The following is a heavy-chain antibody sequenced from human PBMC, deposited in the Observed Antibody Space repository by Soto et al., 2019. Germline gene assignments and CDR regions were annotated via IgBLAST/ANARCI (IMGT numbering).Heavy chain of an antibody. CDR1: GYTFTSYG. V-gene: IGHV1-18*01. Sequence: GASVKVSCKASGYTFTSYGISWVRQAPGQGLEWMGWISAYNGSTNYAQKLQGRVTMTRDTSISTAYMELSRLRSDDTAVYYCAREWRRYSSGWYGYWGQGTLVTVSS. CDR2: ISAYNGST. J-gene: IGHJ4*02. CDR3: AREWRRYSSGWYGY. D-gene: IGHD6-19*01.